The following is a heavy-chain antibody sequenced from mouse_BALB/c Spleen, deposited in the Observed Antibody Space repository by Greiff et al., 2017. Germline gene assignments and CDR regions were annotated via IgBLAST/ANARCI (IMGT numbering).Heavy chain of an antibody. CDR1: GFTFSSYG. V-gene: IGHV5-6-3*01. CDR3: ARDHYGSRRGWFAY. J-gene: IGHJ3*01. CDR2: INSNGGST. Sequence: EVQLVESGGGLVQPGGSLKLSCAGSGFTFSSYGMSWVRQTPDKRLELVATINSNGGSTYYPDSVKGRFTISRDNAKNTLYLQMSSLKSEDTAMYYCARDHYGSRRGWFAYWGQGTLVTVSA. D-gene: IGHD1-1*01.